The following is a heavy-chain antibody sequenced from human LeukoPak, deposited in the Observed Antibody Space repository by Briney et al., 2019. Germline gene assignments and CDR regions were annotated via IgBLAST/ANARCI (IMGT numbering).Heavy chain of an antibody. CDR1: GFTFSDYY. V-gene: IGHV3-7*03. CDR3: ARDRGLRYFDSFDY. CDR2: IKKDGSEK. D-gene: IGHD3-9*01. Sequence: GGSLRLSCAASGFTFSDYYMSWIRQAPGKGLEWVVSIKKDGSEKHYVDSVKARFTISRDNAKNPLYLEMNSLRAEDTAVYYCARDRGLRYFDSFDYWGQGALVTVSS. J-gene: IGHJ4*02.